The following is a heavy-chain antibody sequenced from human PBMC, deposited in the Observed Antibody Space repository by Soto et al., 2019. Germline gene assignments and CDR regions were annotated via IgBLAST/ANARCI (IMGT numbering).Heavy chain of an antibody. J-gene: IGHJ4*02. CDR1: GLTFSSYA. CDR3: AGRIAVAGTLAY. CDR2: ISGSGGST. Sequence: LRLSCAASGLTFSSYAISWVRQAPGKGLEWVSAISGSGGSTFYADSVKGRFTISRDNSKNTLFLQMNSLRVEDTAVYYCAGRIAVAGTLAYWGQGTLVTVSS. V-gene: IGHV3-23*01. D-gene: IGHD6-19*01.